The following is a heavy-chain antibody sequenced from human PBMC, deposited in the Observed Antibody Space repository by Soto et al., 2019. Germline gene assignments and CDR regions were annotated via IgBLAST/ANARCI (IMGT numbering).Heavy chain of an antibody. CDR1: GYTFTSYA. CDR2: INAGNGNT. D-gene: IGHD3-22*01. V-gene: IGHV1-3*01. J-gene: IGHJ4*02. Sequence: ASVKLSCKASGYTFTSYAMHWVRQAPGQRLEWMGWINAGNGNTKYSQKFQGRVTITRDTSASTAYMELSSLRSEDTAVYYCARQTYYYDSSGYYLAYWGQGTLVTVSS. CDR3: ARQTYYYDSSGYYLAY.